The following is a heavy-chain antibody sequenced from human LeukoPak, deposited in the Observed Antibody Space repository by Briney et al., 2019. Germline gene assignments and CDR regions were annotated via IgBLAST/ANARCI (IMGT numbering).Heavy chain of an antibody. CDR3: ARIAAAGTSMGAFDI. J-gene: IGHJ3*02. Sequence: ASVKVSCKASGYTFTGYYMHWVRQAPGQGLEWMGWINPNSGGTNYAQKFQGRVTMTRDTSISTAYMELSRLRSDDTAVYYCARIAAAGTSMGAFDIWAQGTMVTVSS. D-gene: IGHD6-13*01. CDR1: GYTFTGYY. V-gene: IGHV1-2*02. CDR2: INPNSGGT.